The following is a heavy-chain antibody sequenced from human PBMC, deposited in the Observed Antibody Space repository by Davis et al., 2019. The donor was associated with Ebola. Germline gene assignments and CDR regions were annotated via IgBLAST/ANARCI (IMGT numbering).Heavy chain of an antibody. CDR1: GFTFSGYW. D-gene: IGHD4-23*01. Sequence: PGGSLRLSCEVSGFTFSGYWMSWVRQAPGKGLEWVANINQDGGEKQYVDSVKGRFTISRDNAKNSLSLQMSSLRADDTAMYYCARDLVYGGNAFFDYWGQGTPVRVSS. CDR2: INQDGGEK. V-gene: IGHV3-7*03. CDR3: ARDLVYGGNAFFDY. J-gene: IGHJ4*02.